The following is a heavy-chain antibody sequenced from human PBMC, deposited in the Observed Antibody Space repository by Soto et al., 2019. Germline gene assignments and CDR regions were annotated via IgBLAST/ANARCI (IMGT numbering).Heavy chain of an antibody. CDR2: IYYSGST. V-gene: IGHV4-39*01. D-gene: IGHD1-26*01. Sequence: QLQLQESGPGLVKPSETLSLTCTVSGGSISSSSYYWGWIRQPPGKGLEWIGRIYYSGSTYYNPSLKSRVTISVDTSKNQFSLKLSSVTAADTAVYYCARPKSRIVGATDYWGQGTLVTVSS. J-gene: IGHJ4*02. CDR3: ARPKSRIVGATDY. CDR1: GGSISSSSYY.